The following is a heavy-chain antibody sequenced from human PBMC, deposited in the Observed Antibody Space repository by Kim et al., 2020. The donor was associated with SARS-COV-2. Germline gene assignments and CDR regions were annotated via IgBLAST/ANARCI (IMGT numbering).Heavy chain of an antibody. CDR2: INHSGST. J-gene: IGHJ4*02. V-gene: IGHV4-34*01. Sequence: SETLSLTCAVYGGSFSGYYWSWIRQPPGKGLEWIGEINHSGSTNYNPSLKSRVTISVDTSKNQFSLKLSSVTAADTAVYYCARGLKQWLGEDYWGQGTLV. CDR3: ARGLKQWLGEDY. D-gene: IGHD6-19*01. CDR1: GGSFSGYY.